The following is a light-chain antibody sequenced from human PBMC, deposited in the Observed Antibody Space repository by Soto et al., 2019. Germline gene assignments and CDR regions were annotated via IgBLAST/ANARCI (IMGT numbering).Light chain of an antibody. Sequence: EIVMTQSPATLSVSPGERATLSCRAGQSVSRNLAWYQQKPGQPPRLLIYDASTRATGVPVRFGGSGSGTEFTLTISGLQSEDFAVYYCQQYGDWPPDTFGQGTKVEI. CDR1: QSVSRN. CDR3: QQYGDWPPDT. J-gene: IGKJ2*01. CDR2: DAS. V-gene: IGKV3-15*01.